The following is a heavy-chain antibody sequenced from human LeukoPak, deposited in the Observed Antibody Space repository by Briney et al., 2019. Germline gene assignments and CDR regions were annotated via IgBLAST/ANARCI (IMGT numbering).Heavy chain of an antibody. V-gene: IGHV4-34*01. CDR3: ASLWRRYYYYGMDV. Sequence: SETLSLTCTVSGGSISSYYWSWIRQPPGKGLEWIGEINHSGSTNYNPSLKSRVTISVDTSKNQFSLKLSSVTAADTAVYYCASLWRRYYYYGMDVWGQGTTVTVSS. J-gene: IGHJ6*02. CDR1: GGSISSYY. CDR2: INHSGST. D-gene: IGHD3-3*01.